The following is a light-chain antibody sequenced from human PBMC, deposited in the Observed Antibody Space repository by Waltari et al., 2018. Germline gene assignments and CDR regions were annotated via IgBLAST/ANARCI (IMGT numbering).Light chain of an antibody. CDR1: QGITNW. J-gene: IGKJ4*01. CDR3: QQADSFPLT. Sequence: DIQMTQSPSSLSAYVGDRVTMTCRASQGITNWLAWYQQVSGRAPKLLIYYASSLQSGVPSRFSGSGSGTNFTLTITSLQPEDFATYYCQQADSFPLTFGGGTKVEIK. CDR2: YAS. V-gene: IGKV1-12*01.